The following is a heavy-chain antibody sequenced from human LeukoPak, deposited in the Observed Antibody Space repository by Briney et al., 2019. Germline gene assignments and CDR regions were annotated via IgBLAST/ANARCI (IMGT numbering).Heavy chain of an antibody. D-gene: IGHD3-16*01. CDR1: GGSFSGYY. CDR3: AASSGVTLGRF. V-gene: IGHV4-34*01. J-gene: IGHJ4*02. CDR2: INHSGST. Sequence: RTSETLSLTCAVYGGSFSGYYWSWIRQPPGKGLEWIGEINHSGSTNYNPSLKSRVSMSVDTSMNQVSLKLNSLTAADTAVYYCAASSGVTLGRFWGQGTLVTVSS.